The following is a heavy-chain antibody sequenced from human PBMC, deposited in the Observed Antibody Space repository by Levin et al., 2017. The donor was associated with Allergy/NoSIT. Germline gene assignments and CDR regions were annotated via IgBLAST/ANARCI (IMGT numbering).Heavy chain of an antibody. CDR1: RFSFDGYS. V-gene: IGHV3-43*01. J-gene: IGHJ5*02. CDR3: TKAYSGYDWWFDP. Sequence: GGSLRLSCAASRFSFDGYSMSWVRQVPGKGLEWVSLISWDGSETHYADSVKGRFTISRDNIKNSLYLQMNSLRTEDTALYYSTKAYSGYDWWFDPWGQGTLVTVSS. CDR2: ISWDGSET. D-gene: IGHD5-12*01.